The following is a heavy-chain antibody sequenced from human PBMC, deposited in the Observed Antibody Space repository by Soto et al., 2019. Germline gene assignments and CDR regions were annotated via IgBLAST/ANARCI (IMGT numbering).Heavy chain of an antibody. Sequence: QVQLVQSGAELKKPGASVKVSCKASGYTFSNYDMHWVRQATGQGPEWIGWVNPNNGDTGYAQKFQGRVTLTAGISTTTAYMELTSLRSEGTAIYYCAKVSRKGSAIDFDYWGQGTLITVSS. V-gene: IGHV1-8*01. J-gene: IGHJ4*02. CDR1: GYTFSNYD. CDR2: VNPNNGDT. D-gene: IGHD3-10*01. CDR3: AKVSRKGSAIDFDY.